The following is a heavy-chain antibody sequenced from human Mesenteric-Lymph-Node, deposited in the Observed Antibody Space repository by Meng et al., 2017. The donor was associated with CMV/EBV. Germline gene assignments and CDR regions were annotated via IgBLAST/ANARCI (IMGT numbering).Heavy chain of an antibody. CDR1: GFTFDDYA. Sequence: GGSLRLSCAASGFTFDDYAMHWVRQPPGKGLEWVSLITWDGGSTYYADSVKGRFTISRDNSKNSLYLQMNSLRAEDTALYYCAKDILGGGYYGVLDYWGQGTLVTVSS. D-gene: IGHD1-26*01. CDR2: ITWDGGST. J-gene: IGHJ4*02. CDR3: AKDILGGGYYGVLDY. V-gene: IGHV3-43D*03.